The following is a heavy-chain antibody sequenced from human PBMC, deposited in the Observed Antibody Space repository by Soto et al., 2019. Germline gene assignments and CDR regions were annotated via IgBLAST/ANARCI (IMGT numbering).Heavy chain of an antibody. V-gene: IGHV3-11*01. CDR2: ISHSGHIT. Sequence: QVQLVESGGGLVKPGGSLRLSCAASGFNFNDYYMSWIRQAPGKGLEWLSYISHSGHITNYADSVKGRFTIFRDNAKNSLYLQLNSLRVEDTAVYYCARRGGPGDYWGQGTLVTVSS. CDR1: GFNFNDYY. J-gene: IGHJ4*02. CDR3: ARRGGPGDY. D-gene: IGHD2-15*01.